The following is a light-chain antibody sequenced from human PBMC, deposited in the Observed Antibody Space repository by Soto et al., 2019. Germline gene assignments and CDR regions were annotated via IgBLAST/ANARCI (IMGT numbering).Light chain of an antibody. J-gene: IGLJ3*02. CDR1: NVESKS. V-gene: IGLV3-21*04. Sequence: SYELTQPPSVSVAPGKTAKITCGGNNVESKSVHWYQQKPGQAPVVVIYYDGDRPSGIPERFSGPNSGNTATLTISTVDAGDEADYYCQVWDSDSGQSVFGGGTKLTVL. CDR3: QVWDSDSGQSV. CDR2: YDG.